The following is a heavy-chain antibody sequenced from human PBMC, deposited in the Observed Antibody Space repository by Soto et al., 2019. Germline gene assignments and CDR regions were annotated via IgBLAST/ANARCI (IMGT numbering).Heavy chain of an antibody. V-gene: IGHV1-3*04. CDR3: ARPGVAYDAFDI. CDR2: INNGNGDT. D-gene: IGHD3-3*01. Sequence: ASVKVSCKASGYRLRMYALHWVRQAPGQRLEWVAWINNGNGDTIHSQKFQGRVIITRDTSANTVYMELRSLTSEDTAVYYCARPGVAYDAFDIWGQGTMVTVSS. CDR1: GYRLRMYA. J-gene: IGHJ3*02.